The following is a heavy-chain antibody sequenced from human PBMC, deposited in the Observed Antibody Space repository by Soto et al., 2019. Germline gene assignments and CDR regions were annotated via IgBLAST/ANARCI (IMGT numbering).Heavy chain of an antibody. Sequence: SVNVSCQASGCTFSSYALLWVRQAPGQGLEWMGGIIPIFGTANYAQNFQGRVTITADESTSTAYMELSSLRSEDTAVYYCAKPSERSYSSGWYPFDYWGQGTLVTVSS. J-gene: IGHJ4*02. CDR2: IIPIFGTA. CDR1: GCTFSSYA. D-gene: IGHD6-19*01. V-gene: IGHV1-69*13. CDR3: AKPSERSYSSGWYPFDY.